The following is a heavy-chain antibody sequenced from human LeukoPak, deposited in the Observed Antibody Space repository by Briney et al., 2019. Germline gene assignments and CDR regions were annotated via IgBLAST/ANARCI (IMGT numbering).Heavy chain of an antibody. V-gene: IGHV3-7*01. CDR1: GFTFSDYC. CDR2: IETDGDEK. J-gene: IGHJ4*02. Sequence: GGSLRLSCAASGFTFSDYCMSWVRQAPGVGLEWVANIETDGDEKNYVDSVKGRFTISRDNARNSLYLQMSSLRVEDTAVYYCARDIPSGFYTPDYWGRGTLVSVSS. D-gene: IGHD5-12*01. CDR3: ARDIPSGFYTPDY.